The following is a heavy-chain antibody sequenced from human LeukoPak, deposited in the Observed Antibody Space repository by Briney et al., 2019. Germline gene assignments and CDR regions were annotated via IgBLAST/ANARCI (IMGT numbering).Heavy chain of an antibody. CDR3: AREKGVAWLWGKNY. CDR2: ISSSSSYI. CDR1: GFTFSSYS. Sequence: GGSLRLSCAASGFTFSSYSVNWVRQAPGKGLEWVSSISSSSSYIYYADSVKGRFTISRDNAKNSLYLQMNSLRAEDTAVYYWAREKGVAWLWGKNYLGQGALVNGSS. V-gene: IGHV3-21*01. J-gene: IGHJ4*02. D-gene: IGHD3-16*01.